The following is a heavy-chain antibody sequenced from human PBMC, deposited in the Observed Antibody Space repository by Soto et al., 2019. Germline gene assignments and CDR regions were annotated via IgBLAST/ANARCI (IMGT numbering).Heavy chain of an antibody. V-gene: IGHV4-31*03. J-gene: IGHJ5*02. CDR1: GGSISSGGYY. CDR2: IYYSGST. Sequence: QVQLQESGPGLVKPSQTLSLTCTVSGGSISSGGYYWNWIRQHPGKGLEWIGYIYYSGSTYYNPSXKXRITIXVDTSKXXFSLKLSSVTAADTAVYYCARSVFPWGQGTLVTVSS. CDR3: ARSVFP.